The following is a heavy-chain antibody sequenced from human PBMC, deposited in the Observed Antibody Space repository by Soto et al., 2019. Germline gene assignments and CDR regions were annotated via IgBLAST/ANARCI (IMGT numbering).Heavy chain of an antibody. CDR1: GFSVSSNY. J-gene: IGHJ6*02. V-gene: IGHV3-53*01. CDR3: ARVPTIFGVVSTYNGMDV. Sequence: EVQLVESGGDLIQPGGSLRLSCAASGFSVSSNYMSWVRQAPGKGLEWVSVIYSGGSTYYADSVKGRFTISRDNSKNTLYLQMNRLRAEDTAVYYCARVPTIFGVVSTYNGMDVWGQGTTVTVSS. D-gene: IGHD3-3*01. CDR2: IYSGGST.